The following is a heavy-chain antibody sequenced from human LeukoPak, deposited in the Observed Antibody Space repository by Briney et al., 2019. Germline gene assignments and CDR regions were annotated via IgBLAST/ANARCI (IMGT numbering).Heavy chain of an antibody. CDR1: GFTFSDYY. V-gene: IGHV3-11*04. D-gene: IGHD4-17*01. J-gene: IGHJ4*02. CDR3: ARPPTVTTAGYYFGY. CDR2: ISSSGSPI. Sequence: GGSLRLSCAASGFTFSDYYMSWIRQAPGKGLEWVSYISSSGSPIYYADSVRGRFTISRDNAKNSLFLQVNSLRAEDTAVYYCARPPTVTTAGYYFGYWGQGTLVTVSS.